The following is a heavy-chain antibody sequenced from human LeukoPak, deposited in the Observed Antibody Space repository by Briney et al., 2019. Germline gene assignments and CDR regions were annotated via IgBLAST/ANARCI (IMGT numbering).Heavy chain of an antibody. Sequence: GGSLRLSCAASGFTFSSYAMSWVRQAPGKGLEGVSAISGSGGSTYYADSVKGRFTISRDNSKNTLYLQMNSLRAEDTAVYYCAKAGVLYDILTGYFDYWGQGTLVTVSS. V-gene: IGHV3-23*01. CDR2: ISGSGGST. J-gene: IGHJ4*02. CDR3: AKAGVLYDILTGYFDY. CDR1: GFTFSSYA. D-gene: IGHD3-9*01.